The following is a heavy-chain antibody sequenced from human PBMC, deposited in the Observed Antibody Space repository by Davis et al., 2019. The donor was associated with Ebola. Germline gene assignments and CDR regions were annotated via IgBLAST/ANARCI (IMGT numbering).Heavy chain of an antibody. CDR1: GFIASDKY. Sequence: GESLKISCAVSGFIASDKYMSWVRQAPGKGLEWVSTYGTSADTYYADSVKGRFTISRDNSKNTLYLQMNGLRVEDTAIYYCAKDTSNIWFDIWGQGTNVTVSS. V-gene: IGHV3-53*01. CDR2: YGTSADT. CDR3: AKDTSNIWFDI. J-gene: IGHJ3*02. D-gene: IGHD1-26*01.